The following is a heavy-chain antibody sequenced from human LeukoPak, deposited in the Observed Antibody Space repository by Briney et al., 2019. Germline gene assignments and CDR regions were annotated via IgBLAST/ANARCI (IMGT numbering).Heavy chain of an antibody. CDR3: ARGRGGATTGFDQ. D-gene: IGHD1-26*01. CDR1: GYTFSGYY. J-gene: IGHJ4*02. CDR2: INSNSGAR. Sequence: ASVKVSCKASGYTFSGYYMHWVRQAPGQGLGSMGWINSNSGARNYAPKFQGRVTFSRDNSISTAYMELSSLRSDDTAIYYCARGRGGATTGFDQWGQGTLVTVSS. V-gene: IGHV1-2*02.